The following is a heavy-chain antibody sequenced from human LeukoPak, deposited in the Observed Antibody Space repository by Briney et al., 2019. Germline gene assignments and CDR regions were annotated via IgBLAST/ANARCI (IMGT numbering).Heavy chain of an antibody. V-gene: IGHV3-23*01. Sequence: GGPLRLSCAASGFSFSSCAMTWVRQAPGKGLEWASTITGSGQTAYYADSVKGRFTMSRDNSKNTLYLQMSGLRAEDTAIYYCAKEVLVVVESYFDSWGQGTLVTVSS. CDR3: AKEVLVVVESYFDS. CDR1: GFSFSSCA. CDR2: ITGSGQTA. J-gene: IGHJ4*02. D-gene: IGHD3-22*01.